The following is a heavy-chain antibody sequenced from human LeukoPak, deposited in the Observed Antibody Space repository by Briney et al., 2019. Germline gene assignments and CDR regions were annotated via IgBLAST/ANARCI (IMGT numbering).Heavy chain of an antibody. Sequence: ASVKVSCKTSGYIFAHNGISWVRQAPGQGPEWMGWISAYNGDINYAQNFQGRVTMTRDTSTSTVYMELRSLRSDDTAVYYCARDDRYYDFWSAKVGGMDVWGQGTTVTVSS. CDR2: ISAYNGDI. V-gene: IGHV1-18*01. CDR1: GYIFAHNG. J-gene: IGHJ6*02. CDR3: ARDDRYYDFWSAKVGGMDV. D-gene: IGHD3-3*01.